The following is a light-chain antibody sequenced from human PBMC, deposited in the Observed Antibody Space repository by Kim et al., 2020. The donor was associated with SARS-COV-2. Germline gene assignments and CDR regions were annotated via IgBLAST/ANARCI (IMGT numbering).Light chain of an antibody. CDR2: GAS. Sequence: ASVGDTVTITCRASQCVSNSLAWYQHKPGKAPKLLMYGASRLQSGVPSRFSGSGSGTDYTLTISSLQPEDLGTFYCQQSYGFPWTFGQGTKVDIK. J-gene: IGKJ1*01. CDR3: QQSYGFPWT. V-gene: IGKV1-NL1*01. CDR1: QCVSNS.